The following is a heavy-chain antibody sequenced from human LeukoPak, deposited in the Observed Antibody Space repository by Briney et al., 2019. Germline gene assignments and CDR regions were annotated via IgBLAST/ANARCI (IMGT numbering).Heavy chain of an antibody. CDR1: GFTFSNAW. V-gene: IGHV3-15*01. Sequence: PGGSLRLSCAASGFTFSNAWMSWVRQAPGKGLEWVGRIKSKTYGGTTDYASPVKGRFTISRDDSKNTLYLQMNSLKTEDTAVYYCTTPPRWGQGTLVTVSS. CDR3: TTPPR. J-gene: IGHJ4*02. CDR2: IKSKTYGGTT.